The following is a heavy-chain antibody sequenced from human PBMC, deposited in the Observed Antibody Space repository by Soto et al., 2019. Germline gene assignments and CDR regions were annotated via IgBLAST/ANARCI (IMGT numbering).Heavy chain of an antibody. J-gene: IGHJ4*02. CDR2: IWYDGSNK. CDR1: GFTFSSYG. CDR3: ARDPDAAGNLGGSGWSSWNFDY. D-gene: IGHD6-19*01. Sequence: QVQLVESGGGVVQPGRSLRLSCAASGFTFSSYGMHWVRQAPGKGLEWVAVIWYDGSNKYYADSVKGRFTISRDNSKNTLYLQMNSLRAEDTAVYYCARDPDAAGNLGGSGWSSWNFDYWGQGTLVTVSS. V-gene: IGHV3-33*01.